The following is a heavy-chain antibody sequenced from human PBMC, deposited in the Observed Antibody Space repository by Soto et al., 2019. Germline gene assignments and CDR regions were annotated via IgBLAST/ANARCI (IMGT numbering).Heavy chain of an antibody. CDR2: IKQDGSET. Sequence: DVQLVESGGGLVQPGGSLRLSCAVSGFTLSSYWMNWVCQAPGKGLEWVAVIKQDGSETYYVDSVKGRFTISRDNENNSLYLHMNSLRGEDTAVYYCARGSGWLSDYWGRGTLVIVSS. J-gene: IGHJ4*02. CDR1: GFTLSSYW. V-gene: IGHV3-7*03. CDR3: ARGSGWLSDY. D-gene: IGHD6-19*01.